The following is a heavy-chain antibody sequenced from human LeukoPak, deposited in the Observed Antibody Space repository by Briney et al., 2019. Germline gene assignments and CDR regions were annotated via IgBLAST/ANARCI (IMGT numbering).Heavy chain of an antibody. J-gene: IGHJ3*02. D-gene: IGHD5-18*01. CDR1: GFTFSSYA. Sequence: PGGSLRLSCAASGFTFSSYAMSWVRQAPGKGLEWVSAISGSGGSTYYADSAKGRFTISRDNSKNTLYLQMNSLRAEDTAVYYCAKDRIQLWSRYAFDIWGQGTMVTVSS. CDR3: AKDRIQLWSRYAFDI. CDR2: ISGSGGST. V-gene: IGHV3-23*01.